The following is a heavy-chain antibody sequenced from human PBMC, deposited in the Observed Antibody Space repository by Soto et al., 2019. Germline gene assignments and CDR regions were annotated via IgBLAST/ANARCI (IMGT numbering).Heavy chain of an antibody. Sequence: RASVKVSCKASGYTFTSYAMHWVRQAPGQRLEWMGWINAGNGNTKYSQKFQGRVTITRDTSASTAYMELSSLRSEDTAVYYCVRDCHQYGMDVWGQGTTVTVSS. CDR2: INAGNGNT. V-gene: IGHV1-3*01. CDR3: VRDCHQYGMDV. CDR1: GYTFTSYA. J-gene: IGHJ6*02.